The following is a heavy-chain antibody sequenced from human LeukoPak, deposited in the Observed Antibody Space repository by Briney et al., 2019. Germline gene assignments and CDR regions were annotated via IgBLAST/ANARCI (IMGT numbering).Heavy chain of an antibody. Sequence: GGSLRLSCAASGFTFSSYAMHWVRQAPGKGLEWVAVISYDGSNKYYADSVKGRFTISRDNSKNTLYLQMNSLRAEDTAVYYCAGDRGIVGVTGGYYFDYWGQGTLVTVSS. V-gene: IGHV3-30-3*01. J-gene: IGHJ4*02. CDR1: GFTFSSYA. D-gene: IGHD1-26*01. CDR2: ISYDGSNK. CDR3: AGDRGIVGVTGGYYFDY.